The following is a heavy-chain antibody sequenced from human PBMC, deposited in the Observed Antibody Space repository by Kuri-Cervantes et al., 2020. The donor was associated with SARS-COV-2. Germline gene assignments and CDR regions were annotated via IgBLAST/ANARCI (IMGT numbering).Heavy chain of an antibody. V-gene: IGHV4-59*01. J-gene: IGHJ4*02. Sequence: GSLRLSCTVSGDSISSYYWSWIRQPPGKGLEWIGYIYYSGSTNYNPSLKSRVTISVDTSKNQFSLKLGSVTAADTAVYYCARDGGSSWDSDYWGQGTLVTVSS. CDR1: GDSISSYY. CDR3: ARDGGSSWDSDY. CDR2: IYYSGST. D-gene: IGHD6-13*01.